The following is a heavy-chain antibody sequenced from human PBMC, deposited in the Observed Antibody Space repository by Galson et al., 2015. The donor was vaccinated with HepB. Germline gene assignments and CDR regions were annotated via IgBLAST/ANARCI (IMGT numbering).Heavy chain of an antibody. CDR1: GFTFSSYW. CDR3: ARSWASREGDSDY. V-gene: IGHV3-7*03. Sequence: SLRLSCAASGFTFSSYWMSWVRQAPGKGLEWVANIKQDGSEKYYVDSVKGRFTISRDNAKNSLYLQMNSLRAEDTAVYYCARSWASREGDSDYWGQGTLVTVSS. D-gene: IGHD1-26*01. CDR2: IKQDGSEK. J-gene: IGHJ4*02.